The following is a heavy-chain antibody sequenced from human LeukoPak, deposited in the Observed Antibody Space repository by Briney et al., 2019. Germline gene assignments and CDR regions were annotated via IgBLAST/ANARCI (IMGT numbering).Heavy chain of an antibody. V-gene: IGHV3-53*01. D-gene: IGHD4-17*01. CDR1: GSTISSNY. J-gene: IGHJ6*02. CDR2: IYTGGNT. Sequence: GGSLRLSCAASGSTISSNYMSWVRQSPVKGLEWVSFIYTGGNTHYADSVKGRFTISRDSSKNTLYLQMNGLRAEDTAVYYCARVTTYYYYAMDVWGQGTTVTVSS. CDR3: ARVTTYYYYAMDV.